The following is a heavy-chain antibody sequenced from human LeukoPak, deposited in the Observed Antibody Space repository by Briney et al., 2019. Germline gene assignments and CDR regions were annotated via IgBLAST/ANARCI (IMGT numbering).Heavy chain of an antibody. Sequence: SETLSLTCTVSGGSISNNNYYWAWIRQPPGKGLEWIGSIYYSGSTSYNPSLKSRVTMSLDTSKNQFSLRLTSVTAADTAVYYCARGASGDNWFDPWGQGTLVTVSS. D-gene: IGHD1-26*01. CDR2: IYYSGST. V-gene: IGHV4-39*01. CDR1: GGSISNNNYY. J-gene: IGHJ5*02. CDR3: ARGASGDNWFDP.